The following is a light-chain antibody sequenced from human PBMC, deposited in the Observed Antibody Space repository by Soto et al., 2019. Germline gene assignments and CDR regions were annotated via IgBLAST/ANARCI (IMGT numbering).Light chain of an antibody. J-gene: IGKJ1*01. CDR3: QQYSDPWT. CDR1: RSIINW. CDR2: KAS. V-gene: IGKV1-5*03. Sequence: DIQLTQSPSTLSSSVGDRVTITCRASRSIINWLAWYQQKSGKGPKLLIYKASNLQTGVRSRFSGSGYGTEFTLSISSLQPDDVETYYCQQYSDPWTFGQGTKVEIK.